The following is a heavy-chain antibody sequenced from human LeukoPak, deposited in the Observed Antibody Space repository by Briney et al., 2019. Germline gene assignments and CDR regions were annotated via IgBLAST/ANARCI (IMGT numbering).Heavy chain of an antibody. CDR1: GGTFSSYA. CDR3: ARLPGRSGWYRVSDY. Sequence: SVKVSCKASGGTFSSYAISWVRQAPGQGLEWMGRIIPVLGIANYAQKPQGRGTITADKSTSTAYMEQSSLRSEDTGVYYCARLPGRSGWYRVSDYWGQGNLVTVSS. D-gene: IGHD6-19*01. V-gene: IGHV1-69*04. J-gene: IGHJ4*02. CDR2: IIPVLGIA.